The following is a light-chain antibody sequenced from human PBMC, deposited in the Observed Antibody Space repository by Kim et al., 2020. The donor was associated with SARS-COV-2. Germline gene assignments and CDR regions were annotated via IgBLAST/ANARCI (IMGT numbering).Light chain of an antibody. CDR1: QSISSGL. Sequence: SAGERATVSCRASQSISSGLLAWYQHKPGQPPRLLIYRGSNRATGIPDRFSGSGSGTDFTLTISRLEPEDFAVYYCQQFGDSPLYTFGQGTKLEI. CDR3: QQFGDSPLYT. J-gene: IGKJ2*01. V-gene: IGKV3-20*01. CDR2: RGS.